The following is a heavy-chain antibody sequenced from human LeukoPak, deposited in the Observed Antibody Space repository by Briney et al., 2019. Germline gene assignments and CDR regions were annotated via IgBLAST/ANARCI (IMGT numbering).Heavy chain of an antibody. J-gene: IGHJ4*02. CDR3: AGVTSSWTWDY. CDR2: IYSGGST. CDR1: GFTVSSNY. D-gene: IGHD6-13*01. V-gene: IGHV3-66*01. Sequence: GGSLRLSCAASGFTVSSNYMSWVRQAPGKGLEWVSVIYSGGSTYYADSVKGRFTISRDNSKNTLYLQMNSLTAEDTAVYYCAGVTSSWTWDYWGQGTLVTVSS.